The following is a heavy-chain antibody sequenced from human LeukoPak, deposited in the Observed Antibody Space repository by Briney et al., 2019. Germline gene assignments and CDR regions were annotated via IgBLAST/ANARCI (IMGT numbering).Heavy chain of an antibody. CDR1: GGSISSYY. Sequence: PSETLSLTCTVSGGSISSYYWSWIRQPAGKGLEWIGRIYASGSTNYNPTLKGRVTISVDTSKNQFSLKLSSVTAADTAVYYCARDSGSLSFDYWGQGTLVTVSS. D-gene: IGHD1-26*01. CDR2: IYASGST. V-gene: IGHV4-4*07. J-gene: IGHJ4*02. CDR3: ARDSGSLSFDY.